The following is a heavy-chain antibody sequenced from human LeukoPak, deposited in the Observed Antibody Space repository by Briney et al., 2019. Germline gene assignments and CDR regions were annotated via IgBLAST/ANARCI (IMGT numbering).Heavy chain of an antibody. CDR3: ATLVRGSNSYYPY. J-gene: IGHJ4*02. CDR1: GYPFTDYY. D-gene: IGHD3-10*01. V-gene: IGHV1-2*02. Sequence: ASVKVSCKASGYPFTDYYMHWIRQARGQGLEWMGWTNPNTGDTNYPQKFQGRVTMTTDTSISTAYMDLSRLSSDDTAVYYCATLVRGSNSYYPYWGRGTLVTVSS. CDR2: TNPNTGDT.